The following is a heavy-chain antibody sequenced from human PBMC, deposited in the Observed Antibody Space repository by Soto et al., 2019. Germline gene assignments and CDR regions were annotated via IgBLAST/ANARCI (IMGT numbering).Heavy chain of an antibody. CDR3: ALRGMAVVPEY. D-gene: IGHD3-22*01. Sequence: QVQLQESGPGLVKPSETLSLTCAVSGDSISTYYCMWIRQPPGKGLESIGYLYYGRSANYNPSLKSRVTLSVDTATNQCSLTLSSMTAADTAVYYCALRGMAVVPEYWGQGTLVTVSS. CDR2: LYYGRSA. V-gene: IGHV4-59*01. CDR1: GDSISTYY. J-gene: IGHJ4*02.